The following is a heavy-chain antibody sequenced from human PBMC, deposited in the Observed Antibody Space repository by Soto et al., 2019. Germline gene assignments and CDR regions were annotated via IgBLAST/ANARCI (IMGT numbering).Heavy chain of an antibody. Sequence: GGSLRLSCAASGFTFGNYWMHWVRQAPGKGLVWVASIKSDGISTSYADSVKGRFAISRDNAKNTLYLQMNSLRAEDTSMYYCTKVISTVGADFDSWGQGTLVTVSS. CDR1: GFTFGNYW. J-gene: IGHJ4*02. D-gene: IGHD3-16*01. CDR2: IKSDGIST. CDR3: TKVISTVGADFDS. V-gene: IGHV3-74*01.